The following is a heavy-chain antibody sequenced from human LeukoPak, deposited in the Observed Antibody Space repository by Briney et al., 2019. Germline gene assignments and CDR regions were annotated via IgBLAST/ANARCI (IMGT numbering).Heavy chain of an antibody. J-gene: IGHJ4*02. CDR1: GGSISSYY. CDR3: ARNYGDYDFDY. Sequence: PSETLSLTCTVSGGSISSYYWSWIRQPPGKGLEWIGYIYYSGSTNYNPSLKSRVTMSVDTSKNQFSLKLSSVTAADTAVYYCARNYGDYDFDYWGQGTLVTVSS. V-gene: IGHV4-59*12. CDR2: IYYSGST. D-gene: IGHD4-17*01.